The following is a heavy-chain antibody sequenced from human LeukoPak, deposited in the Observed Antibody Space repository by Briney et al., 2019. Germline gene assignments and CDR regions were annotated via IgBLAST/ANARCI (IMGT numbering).Heavy chain of an antibody. CDR1: GGFISSHY. D-gene: IGHD3-10*01. CDR3: ARGIQATWFDP. Sequence: SETLSLTCTVSGGFISSHYWSWIRQPPGKGLEWIGYIYYSGSTNYNPSLKSRVTISVDTSKNQFSLKLSSVTAADTAVYYCARGIQATWFDPWGQGTLVTVSS. CDR2: IYYSGST. J-gene: IGHJ5*02. V-gene: IGHV4-59*11.